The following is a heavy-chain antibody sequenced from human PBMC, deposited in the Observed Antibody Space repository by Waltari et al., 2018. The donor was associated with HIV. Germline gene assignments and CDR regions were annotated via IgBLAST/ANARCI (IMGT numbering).Heavy chain of an antibody. Sequence: QIRLVQSGAEVKKPGTSVKVSCQGFGYKFNRYVVTWVRQAPGQGLEWMGWISTFNGNTDYAQKFQGRVTLTTDASTYTAYMELTSLTSDDTAMYYCARGSYFDYWGQGTLVTVSS. CDR1: GYKFNRYV. V-gene: IGHV1-18*01. CDR2: ISTFNGNT. CDR3: ARGSYFDY. J-gene: IGHJ4*02.